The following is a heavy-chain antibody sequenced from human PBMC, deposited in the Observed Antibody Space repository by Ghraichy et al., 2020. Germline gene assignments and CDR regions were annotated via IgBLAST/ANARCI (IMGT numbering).Heavy chain of an antibody. D-gene: IGHD3-22*01. CDR2: ISSSSSYI. CDR1: GFTFSSYS. CDR3: ARGPPSMIVVVRIYWFDP. J-gene: IGHJ5*02. V-gene: IGHV3-21*01. Sequence: GGSLRLSCAASGFTFSSYSMNWVRQAPGKGLEWVSSISSSSSYIYYADSVKGRFTISRDNAKNSLYLQMNSLRAEDTAVYYCARGPPSMIVVVRIYWFDPWGQGTLVTVSS.